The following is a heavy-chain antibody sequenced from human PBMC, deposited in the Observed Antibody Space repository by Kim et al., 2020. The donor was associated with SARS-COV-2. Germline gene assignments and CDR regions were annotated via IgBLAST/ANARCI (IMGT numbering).Heavy chain of an antibody. V-gene: IGHV5-51*01. CDR2: IYPGDSDT. D-gene: IGHD6-19*01. CDR3: ARRLSRRWLVLGSRSRGFDI. J-gene: IGHJ3*02. CDR1: GYSFTSYW. Sequence: GESLKISCKGSGYSFTSYWIGWVRQMPGKGLEWMGIIYPGDSDTRYSPSFQGQVTISADKSISTAYLQWSSLKASDTAMYYCARRLSRRWLVLGSRSRGFDIWGQGTMVTVSS.